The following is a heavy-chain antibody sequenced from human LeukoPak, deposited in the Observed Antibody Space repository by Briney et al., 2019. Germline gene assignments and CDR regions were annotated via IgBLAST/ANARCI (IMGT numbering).Heavy chain of an antibody. Sequence: PSETLSLTCTVSGGSISSYYWSWIRQPPGKGLEWIGYVDYSGRTKYSPSLKSRVTISVDTSKYQFSLELSSVTAADTAVYYCATNIPTPTTSPPLGYWGQGTLVTVSS. J-gene: IGHJ4*02. CDR1: GGSISSYY. V-gene: IGHV4-59*08. CDR3: ATNIPTPTTSPPLGY. D-gene: IGHD1-26*01. CDR2: VDYSGRT.